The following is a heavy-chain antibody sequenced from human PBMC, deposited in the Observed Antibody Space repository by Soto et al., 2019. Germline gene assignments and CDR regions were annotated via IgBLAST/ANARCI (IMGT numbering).Heavy chain of an antibody. J-gene: IGHJ4*02. CDR2: INPVGGGRT. CDR1: GYTFSSYY. Sequence: ASVKVACKTSGYTFSSYYIHWVRQAPGQGLEWMGIINPVGGGRTSYGRKFKGRVTMTSDTSTTTVYMILSGLRSEDTAVYYCARAKRGSWPYFDNWGQGTLVTVSS. D-gene: IGHD1-26*01. CDR3: ARAKRGSWPYFDN. V-gene: IGHV1-46*01.